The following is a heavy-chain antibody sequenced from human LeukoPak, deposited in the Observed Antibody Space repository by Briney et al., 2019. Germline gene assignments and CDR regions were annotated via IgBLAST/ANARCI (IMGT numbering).Heavy chain of an antibody. Sequence: PSETLSLTCTVSGGSISSSSYYWGWIRQPPGKGLEWIGSIYYSGSTYYNPSLESRVTISVDTSKNQFSLKLSSVTAADTAVYYCARGLVFTRSYFDYWGQGTLVTVSS. J-gene: IGHJ4*02. D-gene: IGHD3/OR15-3a*01. CDR3: ARGLVFTRSYFDY. CDR1: GGSISSSSYY. CDR2: IYYSGST. V-gene: IGHV4-39*07.